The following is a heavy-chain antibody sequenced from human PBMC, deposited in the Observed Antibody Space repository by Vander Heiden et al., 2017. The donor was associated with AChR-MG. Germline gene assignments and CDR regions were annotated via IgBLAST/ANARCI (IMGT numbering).Heavy chain of an antibody. CDR3: VMELWVSGGVDY. CDR2: IWYDGRSQ. J-gene: IGHJ4*02. D-gene: IGHD2-21*01. Sequence: QVPLEESGGGLVPPGGSLRPACAASGLPVRNFGLHWVRQAPGKGLAWVALIWYDGRSQYYVVSVKGRFTISRDEAKNTLYLQMNSLRDEDTAVYYCVMELWVSGGVDYWGQGTLVTVSS. CDR1: GLPVRNFG. V-gene: IGHV3-33*01.